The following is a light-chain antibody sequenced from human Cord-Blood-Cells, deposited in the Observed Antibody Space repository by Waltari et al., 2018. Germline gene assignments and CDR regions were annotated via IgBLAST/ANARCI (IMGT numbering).Light chain of an antibody. Sequence: DIQMTQSPSSLSASVGDRVTITCQASQDISNYLNWDQQKPGKAPKLLIYDASNLETGVPSRFSGSGSGTDFTFTISSLQPEDIATYYCQQYDNLPYTFGQWTKLEIK. CDR3: QQYDNLPYT. CDR1: QDISNY. V-gene: IGKV1-33*01. CDR2: DAS. J-gene: IGKJ2*01.